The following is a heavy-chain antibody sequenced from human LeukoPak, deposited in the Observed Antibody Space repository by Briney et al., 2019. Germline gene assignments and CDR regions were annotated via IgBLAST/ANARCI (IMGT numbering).Heavy chain of an antibody. CDR3: ARETDYDSSGYLDAFAI. CDR2: IYYSGIT. Sequence: PSQTLSLTCTVSGGSISSGGYYWSWIRQHPGKGLEWIGYIYYSGITYYNPSLQSRVTISVDASKNQFSLKLSSVTAADKAVYYCARETDYDSSGYLDAFAIWGQGTVVTVSS. J-gene: IGHJ3*02. CDR1: GGSISSGGYY. V-gene: IGHV4-31*03. D-gene: IGHD3-22*01.